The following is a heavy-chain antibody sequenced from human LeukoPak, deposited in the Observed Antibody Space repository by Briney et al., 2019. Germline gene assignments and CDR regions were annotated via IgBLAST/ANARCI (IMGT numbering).Heavy chain of an antibody. Sequence: GGSLRLSCATSGFTFNSYWIHWVRQPPGKGLVWVSRINSDGGSTNYADSVKGRFTISRDNAKNTLYLQMNSLRAEDTAVYYCARVILGGVIDYWGQGTLVTVSS. CDR3: ARVILGGVIDY. CDR1: GFTFNSYW. J-gene: IGHJ4*02. CDR2: INSDGGST. V-gene: IGHV3-74*01. D-gene: IGHD3-16*01.